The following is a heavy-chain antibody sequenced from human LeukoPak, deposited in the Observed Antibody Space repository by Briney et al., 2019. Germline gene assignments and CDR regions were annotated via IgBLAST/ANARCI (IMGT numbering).Heavy chain of an antibody. CDR3: ARDSSREDYYYYYMDV. CDR1: GGSISSSSYY. CDR2: IYTSGST. V-gene: IGHV4-61*02. J-gene: IGHJ6*03. Sequence: PSETLSLTCTVSGGSISSSSYYWSWIRQPAGKGLEWIGRIYTSGSTNYNPSLKSRVTISVDTSKNQFSLKLSSVTAADTAVYYCARDSSREDYYYYYMDVWGKGTTVTVSS.